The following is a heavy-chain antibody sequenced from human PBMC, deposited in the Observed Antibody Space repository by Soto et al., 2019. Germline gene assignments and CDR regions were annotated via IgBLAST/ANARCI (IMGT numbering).Heavy chain of an antibody. CDR1: GSTFSNYW. CDR3: ARGGGSHAHPPDY. J-gene: IGHJ4*02. Sequence: PGGSLRLSCPASGSTFSNYWMHWIRQAPAKGLVWVSRIAYDESTTTYADSVNGRFTISKDTAKNTLYLQMTSLRAEDTAVYYCARGGGSHAHPPDYWGEGSLVTVSS. D-gene: IGHD1-26*01. V-gene: IGHV3-74*03. CDR2: IAYDESTT.